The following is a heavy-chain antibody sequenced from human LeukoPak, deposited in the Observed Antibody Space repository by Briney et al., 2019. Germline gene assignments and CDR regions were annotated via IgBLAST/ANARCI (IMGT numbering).Heavy chain of an antibody. CDR2: IYSGGST. CDR1: GFTVSSNY. D-gene: IGHD3-16*01. V-gene: IGHV3-53*01. Sequence: GGSLRLSCAASGFTVSSNYMSWVRQAPGKGLEWVSVIYSGGSTYYADSVKGRFTISRDNSKNTLYLQMNSLRAEDTAVYYCAKVLSYDYIWGQGLDYWGQGTLVTVSS. CDR3: AKVLSYDYIWGQGLDY. J-gene: IGHJ4*02.